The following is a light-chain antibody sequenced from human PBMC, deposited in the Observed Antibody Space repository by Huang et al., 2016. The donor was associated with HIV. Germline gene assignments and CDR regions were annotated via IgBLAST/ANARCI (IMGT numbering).Light chain of an antibody. CDR1: QSIITY. CDR2: GAS. V-gene: IGKV1-39*01. Sequence: DIQMTQSPSSLSASVGDRVTITCRASQSIITYLNWYQHKPGKAPKLLIYGASSLQSGVPSRFSGSGSGTDFTLTISSLQPEDFATYYCQQSYSIPPMYTFGQGTKLEIK. J-gene: IGKJ2*01. CDR3: QQSYSIPPMYT.